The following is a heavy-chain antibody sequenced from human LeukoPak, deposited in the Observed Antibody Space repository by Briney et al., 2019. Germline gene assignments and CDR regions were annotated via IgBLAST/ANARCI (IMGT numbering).Heavy chain of an antibody. D-gene: IGHD3-10*01. CDR3: ARRGQLGDFDY. J-gene: IGHJ4*02. Sequence: GESLKISCKGSGYRFTIYWIGWVRQMPGKGLEWMGIIYPGDSDPRYSPSFQGQVTISADKSISTAYLQWSSLKGSDTAMYYCARRGQLGDFDYWGQGTLVTVSS. CDR2: IYPGDSDP. CDR1: GYRFTIYW. V-gene: IGHV5-51*01.